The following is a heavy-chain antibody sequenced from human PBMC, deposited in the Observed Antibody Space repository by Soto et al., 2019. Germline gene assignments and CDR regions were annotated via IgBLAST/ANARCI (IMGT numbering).Heavy chain of an antibody. D-gene: IGHD3-22*01. CDR2: IYHSGST. V-gene: IGHV4-4*02. J-gene: IGHJ5*02. Sequence: SETLSLTCAVSGDSITSDKWWSWIRQPPGKGLQWIGEIYHSGSTKYNPSLKSRVIISVDKSKNQFSLKLSSVTAADTAVYYCARSYYDSTGFEVDPWGQGTLVT. CDR1: GDSITSDKW. CDR3: ARSYYDSTGFEVDP.